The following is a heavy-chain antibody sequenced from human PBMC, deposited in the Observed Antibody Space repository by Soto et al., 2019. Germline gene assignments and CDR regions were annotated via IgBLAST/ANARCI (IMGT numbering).Heavy chain of an antibody. CDR1: GGTFRTYA. CDR3: ATIPPKYCSSTSFWGYYDC. CDR2: IIPTVDIA. Sequence: QVQLVQSGAEVKKPGSSVKVSCKASGGTFRTYAISWVRQVPGQGPEWMGRIIPTVDIANYAQKFLGRLTITADMSTGTAYMELTSLRFEDTAVYYCATIPPKYCSSTSFWGYYDCWGQGTLVAVSS. D-gene: IGHD2-2*01. J-gene: IGHJ4*02. V-gene: IGHV1-69*02.